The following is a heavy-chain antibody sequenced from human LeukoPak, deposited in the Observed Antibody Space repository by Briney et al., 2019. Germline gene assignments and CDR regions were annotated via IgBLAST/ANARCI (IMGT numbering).Heavy chain of an antibody. CDR2: MSPNSGDT. J-gene: IGHJ4*02. CDR1: GYTFTSHG. D-gene: IGHD7-27*01. V-gene: IGHV1-8*01. Sequence: ASVKVSCKASGYTFTSHGINWVRQATGQGLEWMGWMSPNSGDTGYAQKFQGRVTMTSDSSISTAYMELSSLRSEDTAIYYCVRTPPNWGFDYWGQGTLVTVSS. CDR3: VRTPPNWGFDY.